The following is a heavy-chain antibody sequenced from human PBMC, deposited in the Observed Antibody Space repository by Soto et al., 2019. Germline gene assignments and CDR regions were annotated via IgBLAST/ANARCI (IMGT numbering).Heavy chain of an antibody. CDR1: GYTFTSYG. J-gene: IGHJ6*02. D-gene: IGHD5-18*01. CDR2: ISAYNGKT. Sequence: QVQLVQSGAEVKKPGASVKVSCKASGYTFTSYGISWVRQAPGQGLEWMGWISAYNGKTNYAQKLQGRVTMTTDTSTSTAYMELRSLRSDDTAVYYWARVKYIPPYYYYYGMDVWGQGTTVTVSS. V-gene: IGHV1-18*01. CDR3: ARVKYIPPYYYYYGMDV.